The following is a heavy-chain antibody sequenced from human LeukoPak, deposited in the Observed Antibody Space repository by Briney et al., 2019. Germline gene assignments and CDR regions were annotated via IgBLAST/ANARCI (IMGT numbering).Heavy chain of an antibody. V-gene: IGHV1-46*01. CDR1: GGTFSSYA. CDR3: ARSLSGYSGYDFDY. D-gene: IGHD5-12*01. CDR2: INPSGGST. J-gene: IGHJ4*02. Sequence: ASVKVSCKASGGTFSSYAISWVRQAPGQGLEWMGIINPSGGSTSYAQKFQGGVTMTRDTSTSTVYMELSSLRSEDTAVYYCARSLSGYSGYDFDYWGQGTLVTVSS.